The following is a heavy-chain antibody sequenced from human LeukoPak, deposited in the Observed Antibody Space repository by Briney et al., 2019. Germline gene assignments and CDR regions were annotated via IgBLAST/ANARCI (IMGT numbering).Heavy chain of an antibody. Sequence: PSETLSLTCAVSGGSISSSNWWSWVRQPPGKGLEWIGEIYHSGSTNYNPSLKSRVTISVDKSRNQFSLKLSSATAADTAVYYCASLFGYSSLLYGMDVWGQGTTVTVSS. CDR3: ASLFGYSSLLYGMDV. J-gene: IGHJ6*02. CDR2: IYHSGST. CDR1: GGSISSSNW. V-gene: IGHV4-4*02. D-gene: IGHD6-19*01.